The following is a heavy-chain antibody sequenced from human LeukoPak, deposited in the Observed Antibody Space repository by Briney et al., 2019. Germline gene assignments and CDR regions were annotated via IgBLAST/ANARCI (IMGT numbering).Heavy chain of an antibody. CDR1: GGSISSGGYY. D-gene: IGHD3-22*01. CDR2: IYYSGST. CDR3: ARDPYYYDSSGYYQNYYYYGMDV. Sequence: SQTLSLTCTVSGGSISSGGYYWSWIRPHPGKGLEWIGYIYYSGSTYYNPSLKSRVTISVDTSKNQFSLKLSSVTAADTAVHYCARDPYYYDSSGYYQNYYYYGMDVWGQGTTVTVSS. V-gene: IGHV4-31*03. J-gene: IGHJ6*02.